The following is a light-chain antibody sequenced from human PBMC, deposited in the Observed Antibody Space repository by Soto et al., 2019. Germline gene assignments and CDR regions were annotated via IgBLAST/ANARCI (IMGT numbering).Light chain of an antibody. Sequence: DIQMTQSPSSLSASVGDRVTITCRASQSIGGLLSWYQQQPGKTPKLLIYDASTLQSGVPSRFSGIRSGTEFTLTIGSPQPEDFATYFCQQADRSPFTYGPGTKVDVK. CDR3: QQADRSPFT. J-gene: IGKJ3*01. CDR1: QSIGGL. CDR2: DAS. V-gene: IGKV1-39*01.